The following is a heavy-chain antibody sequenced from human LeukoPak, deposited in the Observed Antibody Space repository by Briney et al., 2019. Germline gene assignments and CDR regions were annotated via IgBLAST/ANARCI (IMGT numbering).Heavy chain of an antibody. J-gene: IGHJ2*01. Sequence: SETLSLTCTVSGYSISSGYYWGWIRQPPGKGLEWIGSIYHSGSTYYNPSLKSRVTISVDTSKKQFSLKLNSVTAADTAMYYCARDPVDQPYWFFDLWGRGTLVTVSS. CDR2: IYHSGST. CDR3: ARDPVDQPYWFFDL. V-gene: IGHV4-38-2*02. CDR1: GYSISSGYY. D-gene: IGHD2-2*01.